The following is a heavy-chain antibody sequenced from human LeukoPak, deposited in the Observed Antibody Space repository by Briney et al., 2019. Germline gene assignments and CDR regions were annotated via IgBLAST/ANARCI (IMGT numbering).Heavy chain of an antibody. Sequence: ASVKISCKASGYTFTGYYMHWVRQAPGQGLEWMGWINPNSGGTNYAQKFQGRVTMTRDTSISTAYMELSRLRSDDTAVYYCASQLLYVNSFDPWGQGTLVTVSS. CDR3: ASQLLYVNSFDP. CDR1: GYTFTGYY. V-gene: IGHV1-2*02. CDR2: INPNSGGT. J-gene: IGHJ5*02. D-gene: IGHD2-2*02.